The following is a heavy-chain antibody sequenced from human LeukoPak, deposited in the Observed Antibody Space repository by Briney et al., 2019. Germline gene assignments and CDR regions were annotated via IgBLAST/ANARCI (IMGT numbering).Heavy chain of an antibody. CDR3: ARDFDYGGKMGFDY. V-gene: IGHV3-33*01. J-gene: IGHJ4*02. CDR2: IWYDGSNK. D-gene: IGHD4-23*01. Sequence: GGSLRLSCAASGFTFSSYGMHWVRQAPGKRLEWVTDIWYDGSNKYYADSVKGRFTISRDNSKNTLYLQMNSLRAEDTAVYYCARDFDYGGKMGFDYWGQGTLVTVSS. CDR1: GFTFSSYG.